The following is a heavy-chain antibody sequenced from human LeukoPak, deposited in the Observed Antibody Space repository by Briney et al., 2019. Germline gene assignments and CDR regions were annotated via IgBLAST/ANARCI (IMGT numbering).Heavy chain of an antibody. D-gene: IGHD3-22*01. V-gene: IGHV1-46*01. J-gene: IGHJ5*02. CDR3: ARGHYYDSSGYYYALSS. CDR2: INPSGGST. CDR1: GYTFTGYY. Sequence: GASVKVSCKASGYTFTGYYMHWVRQAPGQGLEWMGIINPSGGSTSYAQKFQGRVTMTRDTSTNTVYMELSSLRSEDTAMYYCARGHYYDSSGYYYALSSWGQGTLVTVSS.